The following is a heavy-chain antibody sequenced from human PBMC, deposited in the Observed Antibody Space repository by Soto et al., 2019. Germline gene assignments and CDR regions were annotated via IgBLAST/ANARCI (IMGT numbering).Heavy chain of an antibody. CDR3: AREHGVVPAADMPDWFDP. V-gene: IGHV3-33*01. J-gene: IGHJ5*02. CDR2: IWYDGSNK. CDR1: GFTFSSYG. D-gene: IGHD2-2*01. Sequence: GGSLRLSCAASGFTFSSYGMHWVRQAPGKGLEWVAVIWYDGSNKYYADSVKGRFTISRDNSKNTLYLQMNSLRAEDTAVYYCAREHGVVPAADMPDWFDPWGQGTLVTVSS.